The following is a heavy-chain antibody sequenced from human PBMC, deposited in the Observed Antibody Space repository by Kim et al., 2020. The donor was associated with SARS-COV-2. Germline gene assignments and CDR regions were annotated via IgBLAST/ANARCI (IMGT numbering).Heavy chain of an antibody. J-gene: IGHJ4*02. D-gene: IGHD2-21*02. V-gene: IGHV4-30-2*05. CDR3: ARGPPIGGGDCYSH. Sequence: NPSLNRRVTLSIDPSKNQFSLKLGSVTAADTAVYYCARGPPIGGGDCYSHWGQGTLVTVSS.